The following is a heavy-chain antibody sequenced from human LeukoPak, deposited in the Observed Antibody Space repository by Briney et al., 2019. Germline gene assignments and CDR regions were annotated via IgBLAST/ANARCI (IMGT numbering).Heavy chain of an antibody. Sequence: SETLSLTCAVYGGSFSGYYWSWIRQPPGKGLEWIGEINHSGSTNYNPSLKSRVTISADTSKNQFSLKLSSVTAADTAVYYCARLVGARGYWGQGTMVTVSS. CDR2: INHSGST. D-gene: IGHD1-26*01. V-gene: IGHV4-34*01. J-gene: IGHJ4*02. CDR3: ARLVGARGY. CDR1: GGSFSGYY.